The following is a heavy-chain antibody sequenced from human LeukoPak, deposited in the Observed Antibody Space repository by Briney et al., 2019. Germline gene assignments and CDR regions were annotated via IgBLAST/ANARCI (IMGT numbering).Heavy chain of an antibody. J-gene: IGHJ4*02. CDR3: ARERSSVWFGESSEYYFDY. D-gene: IGHD3-10*01. CDR2: IIPIFGTA. CDR1: GYTFTSYG. V-gene: IGHV1-69*13. Sequence: GASVKVSCKASGYTFTSYGISWVRQAPGQGLEWMGGIIPIFGTANYAQKFQGRVTITADESTSTAYMELSSLRSEDTAVDYCARERSSVWFGESSEYYFDYWGQGTLVTVSS.